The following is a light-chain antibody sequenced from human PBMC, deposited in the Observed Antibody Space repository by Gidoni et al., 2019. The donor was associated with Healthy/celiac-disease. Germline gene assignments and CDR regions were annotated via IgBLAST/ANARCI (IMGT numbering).Light chain of an antibody. V-gene: IGKV4-1*01. CDR2: WAS. Sequence: DIVMTQSPDSLAVSLGERATINCKSSQSVLSSSNNKNYLTWYQQKPGQPPKLLIYWASTRESGVPDRFSGSGSGTDFTLTISSLQAEDVAVYYCQQYCSSPLTFGQGTKVEIK. J-gene: IGKJ1*01. CDR3: QQYCSSPLT. CDR1: QSVLSSSNNKNY.